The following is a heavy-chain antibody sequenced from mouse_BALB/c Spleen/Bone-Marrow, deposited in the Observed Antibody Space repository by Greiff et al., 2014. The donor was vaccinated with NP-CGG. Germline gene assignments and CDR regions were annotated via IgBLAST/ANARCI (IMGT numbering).Heavy chain of an antibody. D-gene: IGHD1-1*01. CDR3: ARHYGSSLYAMDY. Sequence: VQLQQSGPGLVAPSQSLSITCTISGFSLTSYGVHWVRQPPGKGLEWLVVIWSDGSTTYNSALKSRLSISKDNPKSQVFLKMNSLQTDDTAMYYCARHYGSSLYAMDYWGQGTSVTVSS. J-gene: IGHJ4*01. CDR2: IWSDGST. V-gene: IGHV2-6-1*01. CDR1: GFSLTSYG.